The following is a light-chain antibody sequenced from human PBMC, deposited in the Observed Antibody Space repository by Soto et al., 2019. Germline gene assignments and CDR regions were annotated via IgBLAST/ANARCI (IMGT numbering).Light chain of an antibody. CDR2: KAS. V-gene: IGKV1-5*03. CDR3: QPYNSYSRT. CDR1: QSIDTW. Sequence: DIQMTQSPSTLSASVGDRVTITCRASQSIDTWLAWYQHKPGKAPKLLIFKASTLETGVPSRFSSSGSETEFTLTINSLQPDDSATYYCQPYNSYSRTFGQGTKVDIK. J-gene: IGKJ1*01.